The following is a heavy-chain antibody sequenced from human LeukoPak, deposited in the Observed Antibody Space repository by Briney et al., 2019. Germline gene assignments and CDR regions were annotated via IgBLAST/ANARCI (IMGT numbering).Heavy chain of an antibody. CDR2: FDPEDGET. CDR1: GYTLTELS. CDR3: ARGSSVAGHFDY. V-gene: IGHV1-24*01. D-gene: IGHD6-19*01. Sequence: ASVKVSCKVSGYTLTELSMHWVRQAPGKGLEWMGGFDPEDGETIYAQKFQGRVTMTEDTSTDTAYMELSSLRSEDTAVYYCARGSSVAGHFDYWGQGTLVTVSS. J-gene: IGHJ4*02.